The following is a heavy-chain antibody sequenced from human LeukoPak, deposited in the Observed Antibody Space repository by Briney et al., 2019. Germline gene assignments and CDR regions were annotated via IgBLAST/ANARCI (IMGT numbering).Heavy chain of an antibody. D-gene: IGHD2-2*01. V-gene: IGHV4-61*01. CDR3: ARDSHFCSGISCDLGWFDP. Sequence: SETLSLTCTVSGGSVSSGLHYWNWIRQPPGKGLEWIVYIYYRGSTDYNPSLKSRVTMSVDTSKNQFSLKLRTVTAADTAVYYCARDSHFCSGISCDLGWFDPWGQGTLVTVSS. CDR1: GGSVSSGLHY. J-gene: IGHJ5*02. CDR2: IYYRGST.